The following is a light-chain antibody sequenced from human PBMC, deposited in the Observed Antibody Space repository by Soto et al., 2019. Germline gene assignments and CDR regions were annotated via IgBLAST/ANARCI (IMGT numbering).Light chain of an antibody. V-gene: IGKV1-9*01. CDR1: QGISSY. J-gene: IGKJ1*01. CDR3: QQLKSYHWT. CDR2: AAS. Sequence: DIQLTQSPSFLSASVGDRVTITCRASQGISSYLAWYQQKPGKAPKLLIYAASTLQSGVPSRFSGSGSGTEFTLTISSLQPEDFATYYCQQLKSYHWTFGQGTKVEIK.